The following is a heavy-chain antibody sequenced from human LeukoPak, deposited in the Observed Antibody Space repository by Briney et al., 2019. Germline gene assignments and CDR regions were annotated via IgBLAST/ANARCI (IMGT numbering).Heavy chain of an antibody. Sequence: ASVKVSCKASGYTFTSYDINWVRQATGQGLEWMGWMNPNSGNTGYAQKFQGRVTITMDTSISTVYMDLSRLGSDDTAMYYCAKGYYGSGSPRDWGQGTLVTVSS. V-gene: IGHV1-8*02. J-gene: IGHJ4*02. CDR1: GYTFTSYD. CDR2: MNPNSGNT. D-gene: IGHD3-10*01. CDR3: AKGYYGSGSPRD.